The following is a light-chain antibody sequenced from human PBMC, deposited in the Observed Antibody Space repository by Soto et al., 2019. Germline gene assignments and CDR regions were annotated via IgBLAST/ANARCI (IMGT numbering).Light chain of an antibody. CDR3: QHRNSYPIT. CDR2: DAS. J-gene: IGKJ5*01. CDR1: QGISSY. Sequence: DIHIKYCAPTLSSSFVDRVALTCRASQGISSYLAWYQQKPGKAPKLLIYDASTLQSGVPSRFSGSGSGTDFTLTISSLQPEDFATYYCQHRNSYPITFGQGTRLEIK. V-gene: IGKV1-9*01.